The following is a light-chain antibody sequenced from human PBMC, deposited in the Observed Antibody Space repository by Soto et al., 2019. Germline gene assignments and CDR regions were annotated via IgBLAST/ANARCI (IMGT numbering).Light chain of an antibody. V-gene: IGLV2-14*01. J-gene: IGLJ1*01. CDR1: GSDVGGYNY. CDR3: SSYTSSGTYV. CDR2: EVR. Sequence: QSVLTQPASVSLSPGQSITVSCTGTGSDVGGYNYVSWYQQHPGKAPKVIIYEVRNRPSGVSDRFSGSKSGNTASLTISGLQAEDEADYYCSSYTSSGTYVFGTGTKVTVL.